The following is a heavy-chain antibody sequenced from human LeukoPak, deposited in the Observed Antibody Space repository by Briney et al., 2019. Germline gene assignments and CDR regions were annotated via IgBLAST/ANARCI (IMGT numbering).Heavy chain of an antibody. J-gene: IGHJ1*01. CDR1: GYTFTSYG. D-gene: IGHD6-19*01. Sequence: ASVRVSCKASGYTFTSYGIRWVRQAPGQGLEWMGWISAYNGNTNYAQKLQGRVTMTTDTSTSTAYMELRSLRSDDTAVYYCARGGQQWLVLSPAEYFQHWGQGTLVTVSS. CDR3: ARGGQQWLVLSPAEYFQH. CDR2: ISAYNGNT. V-gene: IGHV1-18*01.